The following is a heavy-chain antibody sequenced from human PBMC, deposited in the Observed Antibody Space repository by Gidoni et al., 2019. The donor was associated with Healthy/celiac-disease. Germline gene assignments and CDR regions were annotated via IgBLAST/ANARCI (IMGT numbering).Heavy chain of an antibody. CDR2: INAGNGNT. CDR1: GYTLTSYA. D-gene: IGHD3-3*01. J-gene: IGHJ4*02. CDR3: ARDQTLTIFGVVTKKNFDY. V-gene: IGHV1-3*01. Sequence: QVQLVQSGAEVKKPGASVKVSCKASGYTLTSYAMHWVRQAPGQRLEWMGWINAGNGNTKYSQKFQGRVTITRDTSASTAYMELSSLRSEDTAVYYCARDQTLTIFGVVTKKNFDYWGQGTLVTVSS.